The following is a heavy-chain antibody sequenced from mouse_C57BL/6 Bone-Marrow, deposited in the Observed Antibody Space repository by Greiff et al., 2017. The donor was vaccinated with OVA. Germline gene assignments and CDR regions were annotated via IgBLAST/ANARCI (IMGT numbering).Heavy chain of an antibody. CDR1: GFTIKDYY. V-gene: IGHV14-2*01. J-gene: IGHJ2*01. CDR3: ARDGYYLDY. CDR2: IDPEDGET. D-gene: IGHD2-3*01. Sequence: VQLQQSGAELVKPGASVKLSCTASGFTIKDYYMHWVKQRTEQGLEWIGRIDPEDGETKYAQKFQGKATITADTSSNTAYLQLSSLTSEDTAVYYCARDGYYLDYWGQGTTLTVSS.